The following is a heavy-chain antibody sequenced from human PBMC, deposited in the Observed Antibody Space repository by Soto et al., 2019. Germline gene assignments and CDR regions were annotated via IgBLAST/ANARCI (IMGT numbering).Heavy chain of an antibody. J-gene: IGHJ4*02. CDR1: SDSITSGDYY. D-gene: IGHD5-18*01. V-gene: IGHV4-30-4*01. CDR2: IYSSVNT. CDR3: ATTDARGYSHGSRDF. Sequence: PSETLSLTCTVSSDSITSGDYYWTWIRQPPGKGLEWLGCIYSSVNTYYSPSLRSPITISIDTSKNQFFLRLSSVTAADTAIYYCATTDARGYSHGSRDFWGQGTVVTVSS.